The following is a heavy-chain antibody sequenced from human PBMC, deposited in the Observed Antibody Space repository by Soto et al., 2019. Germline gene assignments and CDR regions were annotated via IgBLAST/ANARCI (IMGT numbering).Heavy chain of an antibody. Sequence: QVQLVQSGAEVKKPGASVKVSCKASGYTFTSYGISWVRQAPGQGLEWMGWISAYNGNTNNAQKLQGRVTMTTDTPTSPAYRELSSLGSECTAVYSCPSHEITRNNGASDIWGQGTMVTVSS. CDR3: PSHEITRNNGASDI. CDR1: GYTFTSYG. V-gene: IGHV1-18*01. J-gene: IGHJ3*02. D-gene: IGHD1-20*01. CDR2: ISAYNGNT.